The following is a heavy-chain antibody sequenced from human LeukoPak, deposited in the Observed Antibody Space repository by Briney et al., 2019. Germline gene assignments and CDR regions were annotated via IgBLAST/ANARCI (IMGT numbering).Heavy chain of an antibody. CDR3: ARYNWNDVLWFDP. D-gene: IGHD1-20*01. J-gene: IGHJ5*02. Sequence: RASVKVSCKASGYTFTSYGISWVRRAPGQGLEWMGWISAYNGNTNYAQKLQGRVTMTTDTSTSTAYMELRSLRSDDTAVYYCARYNWNDVLWFDPWGQGTLVTVSS. CDR1: GYTFTSYG. CDR2: ISAYNGNT. V-gene: IGHV1-18*01.